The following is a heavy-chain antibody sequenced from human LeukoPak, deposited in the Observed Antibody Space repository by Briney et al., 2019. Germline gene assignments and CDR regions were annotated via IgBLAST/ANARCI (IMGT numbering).Heavy chain of an antibody. Sequence: SETLSLTCTVSGGSISSTTYYWGWVRQPRGGGVEWIGSIYYSGSTYYNPSLKTRVTISVDTSKNQFSLKLSSVTAADTAVYYCARLGGYSSGWLSYWGQGTLVTVSS. CDR3: ARLGGYSSGWLSY. J-gene: IGHJ4*02. V-gene: IGHV4-39*01. D-gene: IGHD6-19*01. CDR2: IYYSGST. CDR1: GGSISSTTYY.